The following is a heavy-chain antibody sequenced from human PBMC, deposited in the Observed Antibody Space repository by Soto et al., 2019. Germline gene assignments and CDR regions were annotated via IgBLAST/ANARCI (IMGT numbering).Heavy chain of an antibody. J-gene: IGHJ6*02. D-gene: IGHD2-2*01. Sequence: EVQLVVSGGGLVQPGGSLRLSCAASGFTFSNTWMHWVRQAPGKGLVWVSHINSDGTTTTYADSVKGRFTISRDNAKNTVHLQMNSLRAEDTAVYYCATDGSYAQHVWGQGTTVIVSS. CDR2: INSDGTTT. CDR3: ATDGSYAQHV. V-gene: IGHV3-74*01. CDR1: GFTFSNTW.